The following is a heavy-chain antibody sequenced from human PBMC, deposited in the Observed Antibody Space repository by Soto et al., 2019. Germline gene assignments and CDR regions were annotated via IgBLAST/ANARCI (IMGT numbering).Heavy chain of an antibody. D-gene: IGHD2-15*01. CDR1: GFTFSSYA. J-gene: IGHJ2*01. Sequence: QPGGSLRLSCAASGFTFSSYAMSWVRQAPGKGLEWVSSISDSGRNTYYADSVKGRFTISRDNSKNTQYLQMNSLRAEDTAVYYCAKAGYCSGGTCYLDWYFDLWGRGTLVTVSS. V-gene: IGHV3-23*01. CDR3: AKAGYCSGGTCYLDWYFDL. CDR2: ISDSGRNT.